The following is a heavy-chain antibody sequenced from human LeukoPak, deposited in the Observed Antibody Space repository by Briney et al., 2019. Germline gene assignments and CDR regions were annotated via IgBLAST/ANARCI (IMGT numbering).Heavy chain of an antibody. Sequence: ASVKVSCKASGYTFTGYFMHWVRQAPGQGLEWMGRINPNSGDTNYAQNFQGRVTMTRDTSISTAYMELSRLRSDDAAVYYCARDLSSTSNWELDYWGQGTLVTVSS. CDR1: GYTFTGYF. CDR3: ARDLSSTSNWELDY. J-gene: IGHJ4*02. D-gene: IGHD7-27*01. V-gene: IGHV1-2*06. CDR2: INPNSGDT.